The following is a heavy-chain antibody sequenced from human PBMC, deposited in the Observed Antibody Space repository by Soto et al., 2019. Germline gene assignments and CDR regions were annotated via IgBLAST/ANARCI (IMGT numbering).Heavy chain of an antibody. CDR2: ISIGSGSI. CDR3: VRDDRWAFEL. CDR1: GFSFSNYA. D-gene: IGHD3-22*01. J-gene: IGHJ3*01. Sequence: EVQLVESGGGLVQPGGSRRVSCAASGFSFSNYAMNWVRQAPGKGLEWVSYISIGSGSIFYADSVKGRFTISRDDAKTSLYLQRNTLIDECTAVYYCVRDDRWAFELWGQGTIVSVTS. V-gene: IGHV3-48*02.